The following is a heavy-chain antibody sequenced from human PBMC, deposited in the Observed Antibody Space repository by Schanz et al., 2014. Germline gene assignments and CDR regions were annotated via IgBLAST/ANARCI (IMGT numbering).Heavy chain of an antibody. D-gene: IGHD3-16*01. V-gene: IGHV3-30*02. CDR2: IEYDEKNE. CDR1: GFMFTKYA. Sequence: VQLVESGGGLAQPGGSLRLSCVASGFMFTKYAMNWVRQAPGKGPEWVAFIEYDEKNEYYADSVKGRFSISRDNSKNTLYLQMNSLRAEDTAVYYCSTSPALTPNYWGQGSLVTVSS. J-gene: IGHJ4*02. CDR3: STSPALTPNY.